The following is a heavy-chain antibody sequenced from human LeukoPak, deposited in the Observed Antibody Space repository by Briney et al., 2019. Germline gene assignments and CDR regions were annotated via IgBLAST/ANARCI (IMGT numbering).Heavy chain of an antibody. D-gene: IGHD1-26*01. CDR1: GGSISSYY. V-gene: IGHV4-4*09. CDR3: ARRGGSHGSYGY. CDR2: IYTSGST. J-gene: IGHJ4*02. Sequence: SETLSLTCTVSGGSISSYYWSWIRQPSGKGLEWIGYIYTSGSTNYNPSLKSRVTISVDTSKNQFSLKLSSVTAADTAVYYCARRGGSHGSYGYWGQGTLVTVSS.